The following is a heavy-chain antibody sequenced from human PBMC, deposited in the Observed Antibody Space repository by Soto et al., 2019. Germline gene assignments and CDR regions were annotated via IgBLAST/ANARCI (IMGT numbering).Heavy chain of an antibody. J-gene: IGHJ3*02. CDR3: ARDYYDTSGYYYDVFDI. CDR2: IYYSGSS. CDR1: GGSLSPYY. V-gene: IGHV4-59*01. D-gene: IGHD3-22*01. Sequence: QVQLQESGPGLVKPSETLSLTCTVSGGSLSPYYWSWIRQPPGKGLEWIGYIYYSGSSSYNPSLKSRVTISVDMSKNQLSLKLSSVTAAATAVYYCARDYYDTSGYYYDVFDIWGLGTMVTVSS.